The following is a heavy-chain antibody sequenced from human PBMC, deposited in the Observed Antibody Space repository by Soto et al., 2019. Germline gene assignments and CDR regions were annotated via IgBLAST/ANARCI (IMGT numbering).Heavy chain of an antibody. V-gene: IGHV4-59*01. CDR3: ARDIMGTNYYSYGMDV. J-gene: IGHJ6*02. CDR1: GVSISSYY. Sequence: PSETLSLTCTVSGVSISSYYWSWIRQPPGKGLEWIGYIYYSGSTNYNPSLKSRVTISVDTSKNQFSLKLSSVTAADTAVYYCARDIMGTNYYSYGMDVWGQGTTVTVSS. CDR2: IYYSGST. D-gene: IGHD2-8*01.